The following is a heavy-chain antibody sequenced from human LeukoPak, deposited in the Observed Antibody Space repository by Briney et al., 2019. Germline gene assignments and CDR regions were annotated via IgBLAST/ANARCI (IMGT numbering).Heavy chain of an antibody. CDR2: IYYSGST. V-gene: IGHV4-59*01. CDR3: ARDQALYYFGF. J-gene: IGHJ4*02. Sequence: SETLSLTCTVSGGSISSYYWSWIRQPPGKGLEWIGYIYYSGSTNYNPSLKSRVTISVDTSKNQFSLKLSSVTAADTAVYYCARDQALYYFGFWGQGSLVIVSS. CDR1: GGSISSYY.